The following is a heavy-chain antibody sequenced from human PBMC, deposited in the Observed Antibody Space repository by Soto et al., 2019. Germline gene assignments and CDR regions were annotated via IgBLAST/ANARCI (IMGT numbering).Heavy chain of an antibody. CDR3: ASNRGYDYYCGMDV. D-gene: IGHD5-12*01. Sequence: SETLSLTCAVYGGSFSGYYWSWIRQPPGKGLEWIGEINHSGSTNYNPSLNSLVTISVDTSKNQFSLNLSHVTAADTAVYYCASNRGYDYYCGMDVWGQGTTVTVSS. V-gene: IGHV4-34*01. J-gene: IGHJ6*02. CDR1: GGSFSGYY. CDR2: INHSGST.